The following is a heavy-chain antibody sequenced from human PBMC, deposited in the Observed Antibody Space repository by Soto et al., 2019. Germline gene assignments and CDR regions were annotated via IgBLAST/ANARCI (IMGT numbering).Heavy chain of an antibody. J-gene: IGHJ3*02. CDR2: ISAYNGNT. V-gene: IGHV1-18*01. CDR1: GYTFTRYG. Sequence: QVQLVQSGAEVKKPGASVKGSCKASGYTFTRYGISWVRQAPGQGLEWMGWISAYNGNTNYAQKLQGRVTMTTDTSTSTAYMELRSLRSDDTAVYYCARVRLRAIAVGYDAFDIWGQGTMVTVSS. CDR3: ARVRLRAIAVGYDAFDI. D-gene: IGHD6-19*01.